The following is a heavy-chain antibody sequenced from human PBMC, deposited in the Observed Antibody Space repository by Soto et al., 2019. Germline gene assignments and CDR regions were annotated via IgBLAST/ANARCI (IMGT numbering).Heavy chain of an antibody. J-gene: IGHJ4*02. CDR2: INQDGGGT. Sequence: PGGSLRLSCVASGFTFISSFMGWVRQAPGKGLEWVANINQDGGGTYYVDSVEGRFTISRDTSQSTLYLQMNSLRADDTAMYYCARWSYLDYWGQGTRVTVSS. CDR1: GFTFISSF. V-gene: IGHV3-7*03. D-gene: IGHD3-3*01. CDR3: ARWSYLDY.